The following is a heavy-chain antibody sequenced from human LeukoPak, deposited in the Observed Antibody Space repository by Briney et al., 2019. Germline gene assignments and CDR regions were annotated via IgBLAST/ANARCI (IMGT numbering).Heavy chain of an antibody. CDR1: GYTFTSHG. J-gene: IGHJ4*02. CDR2: ISPYNGNT. Sequence: ASVKVSCKASGYTFTSHGISWVRQAPGQGLEWMGWISPYNGNTNYAQKLQGRVTMTTDTSTTTAYMEMRNLRSDDTAVYYCAREMAPIVNQFDYWGQGTLVTVSS. V-gene: IGHV1-18*01. CDR3: AREMAPIVNQFDY. D-gene: IGHD5-24*01.